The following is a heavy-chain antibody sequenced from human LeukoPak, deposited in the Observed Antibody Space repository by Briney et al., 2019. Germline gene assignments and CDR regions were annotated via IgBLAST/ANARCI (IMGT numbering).Heavy chain of an antibody. J-gene: IGHJ4*02. CDR3: ASGSCGLFDY. Sequence: SVKVSCKASGVTFSSYAISWVRQAPGQGLEWMGRIIPILGKANYAQKFQGRVTITADKSTSTAYVEQSSLSSEDTAVYYCASGSCGLFDYWGQGTLVTVSS. CDR1: GVTFSSYA. D-gene: IGHD1-26*01. CDR2: IIPILGKA. V-gene: IGHV1-69*04.